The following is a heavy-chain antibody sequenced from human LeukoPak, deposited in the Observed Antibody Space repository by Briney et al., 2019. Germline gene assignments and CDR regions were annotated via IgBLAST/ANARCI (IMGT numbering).Heavy chain of an antibody. J-gene: IGHJ5*02. V-gene: IGHV5-51*01. D-gene: IGHD6-13*01. CDR3: ARHSTGIAAAGDWFDP. Sequence: GESLKISYKGSGYSFSRYWIGWVRQMPGKGLEWMGIIYPGDSDTRYSPSFQGQVTISADKSISTAYLQWSSLKASDTAMYYCARHSTGIAAAGDWFDPWGQGTLVTVSS. CDR1: GYSFSRYW. CDR2: IYPGDSDT.